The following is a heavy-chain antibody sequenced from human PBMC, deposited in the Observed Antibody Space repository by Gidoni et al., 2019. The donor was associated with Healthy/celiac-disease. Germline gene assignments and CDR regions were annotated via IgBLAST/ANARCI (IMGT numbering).Heavy chain of an antibody. CDR1: GFTFRSYG. D-gene: IGHD2-8*01. J-gene: IGHJ4*02. Sequence: QVQLVESGGGVVQPGRSLRLSCAASGFTFRSYGMHWVRQAPGTGLEWVAVIWYDGSNKYYADSVKGRFTISRDNSKNTLYLQMNSLRAEDTAVYYCARDRCTNGVCYLFDYWGQGTLVTVSS. CDR2: IWYDGSNK. CDR3: ARDRCTNGVCYLFDY. V-gene: IGHV3-33*01.